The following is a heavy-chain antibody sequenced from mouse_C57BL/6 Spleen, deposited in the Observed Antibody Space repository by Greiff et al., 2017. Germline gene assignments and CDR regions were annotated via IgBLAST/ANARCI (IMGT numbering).Heavy chain of an antibody. V-gene: IGHV10-1*01. Sequence: DVKLVESGGGLVQPKGSLKLSCAASGFSFNTYAMNWVRQAPGKGLEWVARIRSKSNNYATYYADSVKDRFTISRDDSESMLYLQMNNLKTEDTAMYYCVRTTVVANWYFDVWGTGTTVTVSS. D-gene: IGHD1-1*01. CDR3: VRTTVVANWYFDV. J-gene: IGHJ1*03. CDR1: GFSFNTYA. CDR2: IRSKSNNYAT.